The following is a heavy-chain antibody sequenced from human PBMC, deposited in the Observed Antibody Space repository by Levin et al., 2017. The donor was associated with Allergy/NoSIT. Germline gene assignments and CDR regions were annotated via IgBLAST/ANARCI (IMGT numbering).Heavy chain of an antibody. Sequence: PSETLSLTCTVSGGSISSGGYYWSWIRQHPGTGLEWIGYIYYSGSTYYNPSLKSRVTISVDTSKNQFSLKLSSVTAADTAVYYCASTRPREYQLLCLDYWGQGTLVTVSS. J-gene: IGHJ4*02. D-gene: IGHD2-2*01. V-gene: IGHV4-31*03. CDR2: IYYSGST. CDR1: GGSISSGGYY. CDR3: ASTRPREYQLLCLDY.